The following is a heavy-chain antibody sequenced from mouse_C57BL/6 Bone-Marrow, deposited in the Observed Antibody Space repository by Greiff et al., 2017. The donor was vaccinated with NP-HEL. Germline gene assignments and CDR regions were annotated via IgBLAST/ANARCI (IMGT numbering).Heavy chain of an antibody. CDR1: GYTFTSYW. J-gene: IGHJ2*01. Sequence: QVQLQQPGAELVKPGASVKMSCKASGYTFTSYWITWVKQRPGQGLEWIGDIYPGSGSTNYNEKFKSKATLTVDTSSSTAYMQLSSLTSEDSAVYDCARYRITTVVDGYWGQGTTLTVSS. V-gene: IGHV1-55*01. D-gene: IGHD1-1*01. CDR2: IYPGSGST. CDR3: ARYRITTVVDGY.